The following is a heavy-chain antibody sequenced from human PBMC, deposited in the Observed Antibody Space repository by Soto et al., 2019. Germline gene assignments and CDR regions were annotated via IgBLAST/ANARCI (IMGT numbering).Heavy chain of an antibody. V-gene: IGHV1-58*02. CDR1: GFTFTSSA. CDR2: IVVGSGNT. D-gene: IGHD4-17*01. J-gene: IGHJ4*02. CDR3: AVQGIGYGDEH. Sequence: GASVKVSCKASGFTFTSSAMRWVRQARGQRLEWIGWIVVGSGNTNYAQKFQERVTITRDMSTSTAYMELSSLRSEDTAVYYCAVQGIGYGDEHWGQGTLVTVSS.